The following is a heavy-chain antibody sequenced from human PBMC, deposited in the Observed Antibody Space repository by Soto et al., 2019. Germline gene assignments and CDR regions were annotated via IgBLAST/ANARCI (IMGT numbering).Heavy chain of an antibody. J-gene: IGHJ3*02. CDR3: ASPGSSCSGGRCSPGGALDI. CDR1: GGSISSSSYY. V-gene: IGHV4-39*01. Sequence: SETLSLTCTVSGGSISSSSYYCGWIRQPPGKGLEWIGSIYYSGSTYYNPSLKSRVTISVGTSKNQFSLKLSSVTAADTAVYYCASPGSSCSGGRCSPGGALDIWGQGTRVTVSS. CDR2: IYYSGST. D-gene: IGHD2-15*01.